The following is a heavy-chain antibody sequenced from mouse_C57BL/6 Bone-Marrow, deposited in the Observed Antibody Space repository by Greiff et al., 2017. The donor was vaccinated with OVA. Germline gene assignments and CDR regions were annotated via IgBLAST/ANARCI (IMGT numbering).Heavy chain of an antibody. V-gene: IGHV14-4*01. Sequence: EVKLMESGAELVRPGASVKLSCTASGFNIKDDYMHWVKQRPEQGLEWIGWIDPENGDTEDASKFQGKATITADTSSNTAYLQLSSLTSEDTAVDYCTSYGNLDYWGQGTTLTVFS. J-gene: IGHJ2*01. CDR3: TSYGNLDY. CDR2: IDPENGDT. D-gene: IGHD2-1*01. CDR1: GFNIKDDY.